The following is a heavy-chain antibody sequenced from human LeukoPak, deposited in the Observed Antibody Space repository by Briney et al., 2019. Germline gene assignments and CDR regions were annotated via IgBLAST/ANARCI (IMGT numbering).Heavy chain of an antibody. Sequence: GGSLRLSCAASGFTFSSDWMHCVRQAPGKRLGWVSRINSDGSSTSYANSVKGRFTISIDNAKNTLYLQMNSLRAEDTAVYDCARVGDDHTFDYWGQGNLVTVSS. D-gene: IGHD5-24*01. CDR2: INSDGSST. CDR3: ARVGDDHTFDY. J-gene: IGHJ4*02. V-gene: IGHV3-74*01. CDR1: GFTFSSDW.